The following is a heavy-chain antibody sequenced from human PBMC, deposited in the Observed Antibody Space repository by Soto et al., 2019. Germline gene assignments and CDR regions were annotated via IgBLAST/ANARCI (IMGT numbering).Heavy chain of an antibody. V-gene: IGHV3-23*01. CDR2: TNGSGGST. CDR1: GFTFTNYA. Sequence: EVQLLESGGGLVQPGGSLRLSCAASGFTFTNYAMGWIRQAPGKELEWVSGTNGSGGSTYYADSVKGRFTISRDNSKSTLYLQMDSLRAEDTAVYYCAKGVSQPKENSFDDWCQGTLVTVSS. CDR3: AKGVSQPKENSFDD. J-gene: IGHJ4*02. D-gene: IGHD6-13*01.